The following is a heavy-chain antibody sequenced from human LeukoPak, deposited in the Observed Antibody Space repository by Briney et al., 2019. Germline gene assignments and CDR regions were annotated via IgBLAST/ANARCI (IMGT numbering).Heavy chain of an antibody. Sequence: PSETLSLTCTVSGGSISSYYWNWIRQPPGKGMEWIGYIYYSGSTNYNPSLKSRVTISVDTSKNHFSLKLSSVTAADTAVYYCARFSGGYYYRLDYWGQGTLVTVSS. J-gene: IGHJ4*02. CDR2: IYYSGST. D-gene: IGHD3-22*01. CDR3: ARFSGGYYYRLDY. CDR1: GGSISSYY. V-gene: IGHV4-59*08.